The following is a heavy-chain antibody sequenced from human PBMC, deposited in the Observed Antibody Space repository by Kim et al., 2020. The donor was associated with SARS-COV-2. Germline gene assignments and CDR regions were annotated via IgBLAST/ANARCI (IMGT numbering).Heavy chain of an antibody. CDR3: AARLTGDPFDY. J-gene: IGHJ4*02. D-gene: IGHD7-27*01. CDR1: GGSISSSSYY. V-gene: IGHV4-39*07. Sequence: SETLSLTCTVSGGSISSSSYYWGWIRQPPGKGLEWIGSIYYSGSTYYNPSLKSRVTISIDTSKNQFSLKLSSVTAADTAVYYCAARLTGDPFDYWGQGTLVTVSS. CDR2: IYYSGST.